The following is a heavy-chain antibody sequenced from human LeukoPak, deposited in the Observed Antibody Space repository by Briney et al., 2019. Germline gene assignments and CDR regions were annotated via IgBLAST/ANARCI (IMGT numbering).Heavy chain of an antibody. D-gene: IGHD3-3*01. CDR2: IKSKTGGGTT. J-gene: IGHJ4*02. CDR1: GFTFSNAW. CDR3: TTDDDFWSGYPDY. Sequence: GGSLRLSCAASGFTFSNAWMSWVRQAPGKGLEWVGRIKSKTGGGTTDYAAPVKGRFTISRDNSKNTLDLQMNSLKTEDTAVYYCTTDDDFWSGYPDYWGQGTLVTVSS. V-gene: IGHV3-15*01.